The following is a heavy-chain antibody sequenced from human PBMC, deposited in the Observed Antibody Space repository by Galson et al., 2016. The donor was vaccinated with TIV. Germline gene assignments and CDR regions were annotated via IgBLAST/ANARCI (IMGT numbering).Heavy chain of an antibody. V-gene: IGHV3-30*06. J-gene: IGHJ6*02. CDR1: GFTFSSYG. Sequence: SLRLSCAASGFTFSSYGMHWVRQAPGRGLEWVAFISYDRSEIYYADSVKGRFTISRDNSKNTLYLQMNSLRADDTAVYNCARTFQSSGVDVWGQGTTVTVSS. CDR3: ARTFQSSGVDV. CDR2: ISYDRSEI.